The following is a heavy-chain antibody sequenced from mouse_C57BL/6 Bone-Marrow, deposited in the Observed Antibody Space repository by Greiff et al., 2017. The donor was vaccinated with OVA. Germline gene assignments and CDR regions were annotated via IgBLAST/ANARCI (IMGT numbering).Heavy chain of an antibody. J-gene: IGHJ2*01. CDR1: GYTFTSYG. V-gene: IGHV1-81*01. CDR2: IYPRSGNT. CDR3: SRGDTTVIPRYFDF. Sequence: QVQLQQSGAELARPGASVKLSCKASGYTFTSYGISWVKQRTGQGLEWIGEIYPRSGNTYYNEKFKGKATLTADKSSSTAYMELRSLTSEDYAVYFGSRGDTTVIPRYFDFWGTGTTLTVSS. D-gene: IGHD1-1*01.